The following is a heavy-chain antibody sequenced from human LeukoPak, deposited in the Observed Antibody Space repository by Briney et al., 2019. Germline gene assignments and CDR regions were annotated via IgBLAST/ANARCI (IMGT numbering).Heavy chain of an antibody. D-gene: IGHD3-22*01. Sequence: GGSLRLSCAASGFTFSSYEMNWVRQAPGKGPEWVSYISSSGSTVYYADSVKGRLTISRDNAKNSLYLQMHSLRAEDTAIYYCATSGYYFEYWGQGTLVTVSS. V-gene: IGHV3-48*03. CDR1: GFTFSSYE. J-gene: IGHJ4*02. CDR2: ISSSGSTV. CDR3: ATSGYYFEY.